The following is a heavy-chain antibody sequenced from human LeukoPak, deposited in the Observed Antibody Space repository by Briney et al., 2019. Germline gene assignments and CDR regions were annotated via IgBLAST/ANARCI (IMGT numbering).Heavy chain of an antibody. CDR2: INNDGSST. D-gene: IGHD3-10*01. J-gene: IGHJ1*01. CDR1: GLTFSKSW. Sequence: GGSLRLSCAASGLTFSKSWMHWVRQAPGKGLVWVSRINNDGSSTTYAGSVKGRFTVSRDNAKNMVYLQMNSLRVEDTAIYYCARVYGLGMNEYYQYWGQGTLVTVPS. CDR3: ARVYGLGMNEYYQY. V-gene: IGHV3-74*01.